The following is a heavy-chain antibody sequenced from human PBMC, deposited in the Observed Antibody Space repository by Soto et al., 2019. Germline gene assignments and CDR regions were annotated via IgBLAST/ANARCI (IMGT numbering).Heavy chain of an antibody. CDR3: ARGYYDFWSGYDY. J-gene: IGHJ4*02. V-gene: IGHV1-2*04. CDR2: INPNSGGT. D-gene: IGHD3-3*01. CDR1: GYTFTGYY. Sequence: GASVKVSCKASGYTFTGYYMHWVRQAPGQGLEWMGWINPNSGGTNYAQKFQGWVTMTRDTSVSTAYMELSRLRSDDTAVYYCARGYYDFWSGYDYWGQGTLVTVSS.